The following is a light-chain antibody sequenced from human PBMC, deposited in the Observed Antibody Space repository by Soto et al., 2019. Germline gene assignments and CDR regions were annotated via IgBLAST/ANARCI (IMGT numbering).Light chain of an antibody. CDR1: QSISSK. Sequence: DIQMTQSPSTLSASVGDRVTITCRASQSISSKLVWYQQKPGKAPKILIYKASSLESGVPSRFSGSGSGTEFTLTISSLQPDDFATYYCRQYNSYPITFGQGTRLETK. CDR3: RQYNSYPIT. CDR2: KAS. J-gene: IGKJ5*01. V-gene: IGKV1-5*03.